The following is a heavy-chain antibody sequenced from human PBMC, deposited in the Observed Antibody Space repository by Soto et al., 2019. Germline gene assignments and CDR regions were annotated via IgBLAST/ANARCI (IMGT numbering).Heavy chain of an antibody. CDR3: VQSRCGGDCLQSYSSHSYYGLDV. V-gene: IGHV2-5*02. CDR1: GFSLSTTGVG. J-gene: IGHJ6*02. CDR2: IYWDDVK. D-gene: IGHD2-21*02. Sequence: SGPTLVNPTQTLTLTCTFSGFSLSTTGVGVGWIRQPPGKALEWLALIYWDDVKRYNPSLNSRLTITKDTSKNQVVLAMTNMDPVDTATYYCVQSRCGGDCLQSYSSHSYYGLDVWGQGTTVTVSS.